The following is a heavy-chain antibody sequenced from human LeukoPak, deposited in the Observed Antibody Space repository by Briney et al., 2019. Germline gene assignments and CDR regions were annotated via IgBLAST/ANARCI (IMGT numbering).Heavy chain of an antibody. CDR2: ISAYNGNT. Sequence: ASVTVSCKASGYTFTSYGISWVRQAPGQGLEWMGWISAYNGNTNYAQKLQGRVTMTTDTSTSTAYMELRSLRSDDTAVYYCARFMHGVFRPAAPSSVVSGYYYYYMDVWGKGTTVTVSS. J-gene: IGHJ6*03. V-gene: IGHV1-18*01. D-gene: IGHD2-8*01. CDR3: ARFMHGVFRPAAPSSVVSGYYYYYMDV. CDR1: GYTFTSYG.